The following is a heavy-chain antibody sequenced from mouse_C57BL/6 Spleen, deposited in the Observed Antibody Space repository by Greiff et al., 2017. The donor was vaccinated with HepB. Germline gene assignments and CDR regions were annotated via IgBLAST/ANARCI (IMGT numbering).Heavy chain of an antibody. Sequence: VQLQQSGAELVKPGASVKISCKASGYTFTDYYINWVKQRPGQGLEWIGKIGPGSGSTYYNEKFKGKATLTADKSSSTAYMQLSSLTSEDSAVYFCARTKAPDSSGYWFAYWGQGTLVTVSA. D-gene: IGHD3-2*02. CDR1: GYTFTDYY. V-gene: IGHV1-77*01. J-gene: IGHJ3*01. CDR3: ARTKAPDSSGYWFAY. CDR2: IGPGSGST.